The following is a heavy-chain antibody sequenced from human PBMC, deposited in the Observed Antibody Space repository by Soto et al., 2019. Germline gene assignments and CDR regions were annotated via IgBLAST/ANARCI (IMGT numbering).Heavy chain of an antibody. Sequence: SETLSLTCTVSGGSISSSSYYWGWIRQPPGKGLEWIGSIYYSGSTYYNPSLKSRVTISVDTSKNQFSLKLSSVTAADTAVYRCAKYKNLIVDYWGRGTMVTVSS. CDR1: GGSISSSSYY. V-gene: IGHV4-39*01. D-gene: IGHD1-20*01. CDR3: AKYKNLIVDY. CDR2: IYYSGST. J-gene: IGHJ4*02.